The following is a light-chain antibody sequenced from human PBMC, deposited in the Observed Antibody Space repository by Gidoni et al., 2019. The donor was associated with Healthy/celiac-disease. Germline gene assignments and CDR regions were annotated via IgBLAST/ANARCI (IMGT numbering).Light chain of an antibody. Sequence: SYVLTHSPPLSAPPGKTARITCGGNNIGSKSVHWYQQKPGQAPVLVIYDDSDRPSGIPERFSGSNSGNTATLTISRVEAGDEADYYCQVWDSSSDHVVFGGGTKLTVL. CDR3: QVWDSSSDHVV. J-gene: IGLJ2*01. CDR2: DDS. V-gene: IGLV3-21*04. CDR1: NIGSKS.